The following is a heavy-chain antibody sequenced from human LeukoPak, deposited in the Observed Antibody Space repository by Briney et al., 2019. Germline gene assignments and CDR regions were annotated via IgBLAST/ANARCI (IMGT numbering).Heavy chain of an antibody. CDR3: ARGETYYYDSSGYYPFDY. Sequence: KAGGSLRLSCAASGFTFSSYSMNWVRQAPGKGLEWVSSISSSSSYIYYADSVKGRFTISRDNAKNSLYLQMNSLRAEDTAVYYCARGETYYYDSSGYYPFDYWGQGILVTVSS. V-gene: IGHV3-21*01. D-gene: IGHD3-22*01. CDR1: GFTFSSYS. CDR2: ISSSSSYI. J-gene: IGHJ4*02.